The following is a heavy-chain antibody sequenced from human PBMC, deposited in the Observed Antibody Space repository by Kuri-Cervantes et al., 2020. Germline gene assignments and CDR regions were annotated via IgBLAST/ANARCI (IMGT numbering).Heavy chain of an antibody. CDR2: ISTYDGDT. J-gene: IGHJ3*02. CDR3: ARVFHVSSDYHRDAFDI. D-gene: IGHD3-22*01. CDR1: GYTFTTYG. V-gene: IGHV1-18*01. Sequence: ASVKVSCKTSGYTFTTYGVHWVRQAPGQGLEWMGWISTYDGDTNYAQNFQGRVTMTTDTSTSTAYMEVTSLTSDDTAVYFCARVFHVSSDYHRDAFDIWGQGTMVTVSS.